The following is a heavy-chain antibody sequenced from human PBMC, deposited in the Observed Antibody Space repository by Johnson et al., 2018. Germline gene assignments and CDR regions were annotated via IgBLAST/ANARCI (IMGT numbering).Heavy chain of an antibody. CDR3: AREGAIPPRPDSPAHYYGMDV. CDR2: FDREDDKR. Sequence: QVQLVQSGAEVMQPGASXKVSCKVSGYRSMHWVRQGPGVGLEWMGTFDREDDKRMYAQKFQGRVTMTEDASKGTVYMELSRLRSDDTATYYCAREGAIPPRPDSPAHYYGMDVWGQGTTVTVSS. V-gene: IGHV1-24*01. J-gene: IGHJ6*02. CDR1: GYRS. D-gene: IGHD6-6*01.